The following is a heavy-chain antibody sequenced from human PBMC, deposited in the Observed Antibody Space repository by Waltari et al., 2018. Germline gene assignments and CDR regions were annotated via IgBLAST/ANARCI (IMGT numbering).Heavy chain of an antibody. D-gene: IGHD3-22*01. CDR1: GCTFGSYA. Sequence: EVRLLESGGGLVQPGGSLRLSCAASGCTFGSYAMSWVRQAPGKWLEWVSSISGSGGSTYYADSVKGRFTISRDNSKNTLYLQMNSLRAEDTAVYYCAKTDSSGYYFDAFDIWGQGTMVTVSS. J-gene: IGHJ3*02. V-gene: IGHV3-23*01. CDR3: AKTDSSGYYFDAFDI. CDR2: ISGSGGST.